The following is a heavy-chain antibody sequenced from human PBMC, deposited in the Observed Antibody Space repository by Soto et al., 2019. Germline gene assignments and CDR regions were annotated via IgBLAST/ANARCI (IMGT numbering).Heavy chain of an antibody. CDR2: INHSGST. V-gene: IGHV4-34*01. CDR3: AKTSGYDKPFDY. D-gene: IGHD5-12*01. CDR1: GGSFSGYY. Sequence: PSETLSLTCAVYGGSFSGYYWSWIRQPPGKGLEWIGEINHSGSTNYNPSLKSRVTISVDTSKNQFSLKLSSVTAADTAVYYCAKTSGYDKPFDYWGQGTLVTVSS. J-gene: IGHJ4*02.